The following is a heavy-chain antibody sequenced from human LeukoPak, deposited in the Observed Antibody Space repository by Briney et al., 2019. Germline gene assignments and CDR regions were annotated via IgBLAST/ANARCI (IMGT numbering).Heavy chain of an antibody. J-gene: IGHJ4*02. CDR2: IYYSGST. V-gene: IGHV4-59*01. Sequence: SETLSLTCTVSGGSISSYYWSWIRQPPGKGLEWIGYIYYSGSTNYNPSLKSRVTISVDTSKNQFSLKLSSVTAADTAVYYCARSGYYDSSGYFDYWGQGTLVTVSS. D-gene: IGHD3-22*01. CDR3: ARSGYYDSSGYFDY. CDR1: GGSISSYY.